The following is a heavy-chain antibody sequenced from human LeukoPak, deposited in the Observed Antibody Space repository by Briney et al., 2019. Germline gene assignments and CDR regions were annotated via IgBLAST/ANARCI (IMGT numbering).Heavy chain of an antibody. J-gene: IGHJ4*02. CDR1: AGSVSSGSDY. CDR3: ARVLTIFGVVTPYFDY. CDR2: IHYSGST. V-gene: IGHV4-61*01. Sequence: SETLSLTCTVSAGSVSSGSDYWSWIRQPPGKGLEWIGFIHYSGSTTYSPSLKSRVSISVDTSKNQFSLKLSSVTAADTAIYYCARVLTIFGVVTPYFDYWAREPWSPSPQ. D-gene: IGHD3-3*01.